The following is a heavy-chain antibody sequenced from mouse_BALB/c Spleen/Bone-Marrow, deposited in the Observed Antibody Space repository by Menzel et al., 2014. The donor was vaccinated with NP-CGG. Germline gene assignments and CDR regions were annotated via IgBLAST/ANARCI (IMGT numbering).Heavy chain of an antibody. V-gene: IGHV14-3*02. CDR3: AVYGYEGFAY. Sequence: EVKLEESGAELVKPGASVKLSCTASGFNIKDTYMHWVKQRPEQGLEWIGRIDPANGNTKYDPKFQGKATITADTSSNTAYLQLSSLTSEDTAVYYCAVYGYEGFAYWGQGTLVTVSA. D-gene: IGHD2-2*01. CDR1: GFNIKDTY. J-gene: IGHJ3*01. CDR2: IDPANGNT.